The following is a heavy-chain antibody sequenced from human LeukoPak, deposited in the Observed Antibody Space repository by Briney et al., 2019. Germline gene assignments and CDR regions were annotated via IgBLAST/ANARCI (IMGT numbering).Heavy chain of an antibody. D-gene: IGHD3-10*01. Sequence: GGSLRLSCAASGFTFSSYAMSWVRQAPGKGLEWVAVIWYDGSNKYYADSVKGRFTISRDNSKNTLYLQMNSLRAEDTAVYYCARVGSGSYYAEYWGQGTLVAVSS. CDR1: GFTFSSYA. CDR2: IWYDGSNK. V-gene: IGHV3-33*08. CDR3: ARVGSGSYYAEY. J-gene: IGHJ4*02.